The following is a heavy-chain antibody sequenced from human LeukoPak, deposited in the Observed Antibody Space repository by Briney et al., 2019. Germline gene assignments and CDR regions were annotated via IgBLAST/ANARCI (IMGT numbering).Heavy chain of an antibody. Sequence: GGSLRLSCGASGFTFSDHYMDWVRQAPGKGLEGVGRIRNKATSYTIDYAPSVKDRFTISRDDSRNSLYLQMNSLKTEDTAVYFCVRVGYYYDSRGYSTDAFDIWGQGTMVTASS. V-gene: IGHV3-72*01. CDR3: VRVGYYYDSRGYSTDAFDI. CDR1: GFTFSDHY. J-gene: IGHJ3*02. CDR2: IRNKATSYTI. D-gene: IGHD3-22*01.